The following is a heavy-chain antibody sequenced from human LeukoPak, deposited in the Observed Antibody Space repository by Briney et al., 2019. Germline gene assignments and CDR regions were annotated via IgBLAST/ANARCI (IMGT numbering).Heavy chain of an antibody. CDR2: INPNSGGT. D-gene: IGHD6-13*01. CDR1: GYTFTGYY. Sequence: ASAKVSCKASGYTFTGYYMHWVRQAPGQGLEWMGWINPNSGGTNYAQKFQGRVTMTRDTSISTAYMELSRLRSDDTAVYYCARLGGSAAYFDYWGQGTLVTVSS. J-gene: IGHJ4*02. CDR3: ARLGGSAAYFDY. V-gene: IGHV1-2*02.